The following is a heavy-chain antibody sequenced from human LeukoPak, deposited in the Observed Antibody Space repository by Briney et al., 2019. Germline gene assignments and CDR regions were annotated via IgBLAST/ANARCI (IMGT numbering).Heavy chain of an antibody. Sequence: GGSLRLSCAVSGFTVSGNYMSWVRQAPGKGLEWVSLIYSGGTTYYADSVKGRFTISGDNAKNSLYLQMNSLRAEDTAVYYCARAKRNGFDIWGQGTMVTVSS. CDR3: ARAKRNGFDI. J-gene: IGHJ3*02. CDR1: GFTVSGNY. V-gene: IGHV3-53*03. CDR2: IYSGGTT.